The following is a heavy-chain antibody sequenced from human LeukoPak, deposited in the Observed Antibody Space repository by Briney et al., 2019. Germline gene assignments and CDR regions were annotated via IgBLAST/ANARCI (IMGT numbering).Heavy chain of an antibody. D-gene: IGHD3-22*01. Sequence: RASVKVSCKASGYTFTSYYMHWVRQAPGQGLEWMGFINPSGGSTSYAQKFLDRVTMTRDISTSTVYMELSSLRSEDTAVYYCARDEGYYDSSGYYLVGNWFDPWGQGTLVTVSS. J-gene: IGHJ5*02. CDR3: ARDEGYYDSSGYYLVGNWFDP. CDR1: GYTFTSYY. V-gene: IGHV1-46*01. CDR2: INPSGGST.